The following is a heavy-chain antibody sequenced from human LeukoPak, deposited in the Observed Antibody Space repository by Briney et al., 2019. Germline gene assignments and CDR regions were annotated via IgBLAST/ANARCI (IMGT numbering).Heavy chain of an antibody. CDR3: APGGGYCSGGSCSLDNWFDP. D-gene: IGHD2-15*01. CDR1: GGTLSSFA. CDR2: IIPIFGTA. V-gene: IGHV1-69*05. J-gene: IGHJ5*02. Sequence: GASVKVSCKASGGTLSSFAISWVRQAPGQGLEWMGGIIPIFGTANYAQKSQGRVTITTDESTSTAYMELSSLRSEDTAVYYCAPGGGYCSGGSCSLDNWFDPWGQGTLVTVSS.